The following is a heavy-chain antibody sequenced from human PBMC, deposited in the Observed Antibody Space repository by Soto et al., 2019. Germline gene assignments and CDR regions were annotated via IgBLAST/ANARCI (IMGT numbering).Heavy chain of an antibody. J-gene: IGHJ5*02. Sequence: QLQLQESGPGLVKPSETLSLTCTVSGGSISSSSYYWGWIRQPPGKGLEWIGSIYYSGSTYYNPSLKSRVTISVDTSKNPFSLKLSSVTAADTAVYYCARHTIVVVPAAIGWFDPWGQGTLVTVSS. V-gene: IGHV4-39*01. CDR3: ARHTIVVVPAAIGWFDP. CDR1: GGSISSSSYY. CDR2: IYYSGST. D-gene: IGHD2-2*01.